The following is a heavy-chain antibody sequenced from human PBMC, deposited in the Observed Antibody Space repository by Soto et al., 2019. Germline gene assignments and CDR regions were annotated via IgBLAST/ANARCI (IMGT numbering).Heavy chain of an antibody. CDR1: GFTFRNYA. J-gene: IGHJ4*02. CDR3: ARSRNSAVADSFDF. V-gene: IGHV3-30*04. D-gene: IGHD1-26*01. CDR2: ISRDGSHK. Sequence: GGSLRLSCAASGFTFRNYAIHWVRQAPGKGLEWVAVISRDGSHKYYLDSVKGRFTISRDNSKDTVNLLMNSLRDDDSAMYYCARSRNSAVADSFDFWGQGTLVTVS.